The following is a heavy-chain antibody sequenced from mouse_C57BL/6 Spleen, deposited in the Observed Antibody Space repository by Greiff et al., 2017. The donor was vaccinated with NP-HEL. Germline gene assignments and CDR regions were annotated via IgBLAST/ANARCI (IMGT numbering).Heavy chain of an antibody. J-gene: IGHJ3*01. CDR2: IRNKANGYTT. CDR1: GFTFTDYY. Sequence: EVKLVESGGGLVQPGGSLSLSCAASGFTFTDYYMSWVRQPPGKALEWLGFIRNKANGYTTEYSASVKGRFTISRDNSQSILYLQMNALRAEDSATYYCARSNYGSSYVGAYWGQGTLVTVSA. V-gene: IGHV7-3*01. CDR3: ARSNYGSSYVGAY. D-gene: IGHD1-1*01.